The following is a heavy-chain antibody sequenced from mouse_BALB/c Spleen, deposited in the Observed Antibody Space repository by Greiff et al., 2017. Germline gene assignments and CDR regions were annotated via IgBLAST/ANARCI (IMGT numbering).Heavy chain of an antibody. CDR2: IYPGDGDT. CDR3: ARWGDWYFDV. D-gene: IGHD2-3*01. CDR1: GYTFTSYW. J-gene: IGHJ1*01. Sequence: VQLQESGAELARPGASVKLSCKASGYTFTSYWMQWVKQRPGQGLEWIGAIYPGDGDTRYTQKFKGKATLTADKSSSTAYMQLSSLASEDSAVYYCARWGDWYFDVWGAGTTVTVSS. V-gene: IGHV1-87*01.